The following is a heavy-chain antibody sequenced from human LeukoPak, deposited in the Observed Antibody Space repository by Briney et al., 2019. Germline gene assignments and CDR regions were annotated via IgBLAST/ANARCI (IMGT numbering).Heavy chain of an antibody. V-gene: IGHV1-46*01. CDR1: GYTFTSYY. Sequence: ASVKVSSKASGYTFTSYYMHWVRQAPGQGLEWMGIINPSGGSTSYAQKFQGRVTMTRDTSTSTVYMELSSLRSEDTAVYYCARAGADYYDFWSGYQSFDYWGQGTLVTVSS. J-gene: IGHJ4*02. CDR3: ARAGADYYDFWSGYQSFDY. D-gene: IGHD3-3*01. CDR2: INPSGGST.